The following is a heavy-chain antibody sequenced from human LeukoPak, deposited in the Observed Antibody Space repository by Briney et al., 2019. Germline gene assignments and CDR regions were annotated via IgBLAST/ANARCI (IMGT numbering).Heavy chain of an antibody. CDR1: GYTFTGYF. CDR3: ARDNFFGFSYSWRFDY. CDR2: INPNSGDT. D-gene: IGHD5-18*01. V-gene: IGHV1-2*02. Sequence: ASVKVSCKTSGYTFTGYFLHWVRQAPGQGLEWMGWINPNSGDTNYALKFQDRVTMTRDTSISTAYMELSRLRSDDTAVYYCARDNFFGFSYSWRFDYWGLGTLVTVSS. J-gene: IGHJ4*02.